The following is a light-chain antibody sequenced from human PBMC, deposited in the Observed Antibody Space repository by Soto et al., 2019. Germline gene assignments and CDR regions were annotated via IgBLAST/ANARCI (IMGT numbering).Light chain of an antibody. CDR1: QRVSGGF. J-gene: IGKJ1*01. CDR3: QQYGSSPS. CDR2: DTS. Sequence: DIVVTQSPVRLSLSPGESCTLYCGASQRVSGGFLAWYQHKPGLAPRLIVYDTSFRATGIPDRFSGSGSGTAFTLTITRLDPDDFAVYYCQQYGSSPSFGQGTKVDIK. V-gene: IGKV3D-20*01.